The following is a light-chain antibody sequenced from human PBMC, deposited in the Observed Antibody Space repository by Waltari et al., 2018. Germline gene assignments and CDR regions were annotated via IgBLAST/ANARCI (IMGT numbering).Light chain of an antibody. Sequence: QSALTQPRSVSGSPGQSVTISCTGTSSAVGGYNYVSWYQQHPGKAPKLMIYDVSKRPSGVPDRFSGSKSGNTASLTISGLQAEDEADYYCCSYAGSYTFEGVFGGGTKLTVL. V-gene: IGLV2-11*01. CDR2: DVS. J-gene: IGLJ3*02. CDR1: SSAVGGYNY. CDR3: CSYAGSYTFEGV.